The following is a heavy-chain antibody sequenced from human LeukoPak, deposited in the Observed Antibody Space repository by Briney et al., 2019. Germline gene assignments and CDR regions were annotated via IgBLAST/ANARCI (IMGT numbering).Heavy chain of an antibody. D-gene: IGHD2-2*01. CDR3: AKDRIVVVPAASDAFDI. CDR1: GFTFSSYG. J-gene: IGHJ3*02. V-gene: IGHV3-30*02. CDR2: IRYDGSNK. Sequence: QPGGSLRLSCAASGFTFSSYGMPWVRQAPGKGLEWVAFIRYDGSNKYYADSVKGRFTISRDNSKHTLYLQMNSLRAEDTAVYYCAKDRIVVVPAASDAFDIWGQGTVVTVSS.